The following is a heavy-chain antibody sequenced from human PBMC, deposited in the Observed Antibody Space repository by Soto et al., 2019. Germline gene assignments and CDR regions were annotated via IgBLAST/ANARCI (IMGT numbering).Heavy chain of an antibody. CDR3: AKSPLHTAMVTLVDY. CDR2: ISGSGGST. J-gene: IGHJ4*02. D-gene: IGHD5-18*01. V-gene: IGHV3-23*01. Sequence: EVQLLESGGGLVQPGGSLRLSCAASGFTFSSYAMSWVRQAPGKGLEWVSAISGSGGSTYYADSVKGRFTISSDNSKTTLYLQMNSLRAEDTAVYYCAKSPLHTAMVTLVDYWGQGTLVTVSS. CDR1: GFTFSSYA.